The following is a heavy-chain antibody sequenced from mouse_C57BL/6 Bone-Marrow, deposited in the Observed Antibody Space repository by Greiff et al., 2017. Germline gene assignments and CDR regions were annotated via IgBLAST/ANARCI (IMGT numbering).Heavy chain of an antibody. CDR2: TFYSGIT. D-gene: IGHD1-1*01. J-gene: IGHJ1*03. Sequence: EVMLVESGPSLVRPSQTLSLTCTVTGFSINSDCYWIWIRQFPGNKLEYIGYTFYSGITYYNPSLESRTYITRDTSKNQFSLKLSSVTTEDTATYYCAREAPFTTVVADFDVWGTGTTVTVSS. CDR1: GFSINSDCY. CDR3: AREAPFTTVVADFDV. V-gene: IGHV3-3*01.